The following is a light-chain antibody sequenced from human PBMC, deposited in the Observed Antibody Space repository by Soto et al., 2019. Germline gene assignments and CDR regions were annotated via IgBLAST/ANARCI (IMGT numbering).Light chain of an antibody. J-gene: IGKJ2*01. Sequence: DIQMTQSPSTLSASVGDRVNIACRASQSISSWLAWYQQKPGKAPKLLIYKASSLESGVPSRFSGSGSGTEFTLTISNLQPDDFATYYCLQYNSYPYTFGPGTKLEIK. V-gene: IGKV1-5*03. CDR3: LQYNSYPYT. CDR1: QSISSW. CDR2: KAS.